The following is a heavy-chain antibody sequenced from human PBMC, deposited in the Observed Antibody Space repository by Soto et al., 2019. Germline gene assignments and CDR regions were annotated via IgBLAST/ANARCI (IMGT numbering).Heavy chain of an antibody. CDR3: ARGWDCGGDCYEWYFDL. Sequence: QVQLVESGGGVVQPGRSLRLSCTTSGFTFSSYGMHWVRQAPGKGLEWVAVIWYDGSNKYYADSVKGRFTISRDNSKNNXYLQMNSLRAEDTAVYYCARGWDCGGDCYEWYFDLWGRGTLVTVSS. V-gene: IGHV3-33*01. CDR2: IWYDGSNK. J-gene: IGHJ2*01. D-gene: IGHD2-21*02. CDR1: GFTFSSYG.